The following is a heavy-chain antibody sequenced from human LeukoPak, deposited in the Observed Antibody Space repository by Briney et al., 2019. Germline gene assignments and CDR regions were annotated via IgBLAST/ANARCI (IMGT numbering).Heavy chain of an antibody. CDR2: INPNSGGT. J-gene: IGHJ4*02. D-gene: IGHD2-2*01. CDR1: GYTFTGYY. Sequence: ASVKVSCKASGYTFTGYYMHWVRQAPGQGLEWMGWINPNSGGTNYAQKFQGRVTMTRDTSISTAYMELSRLRSEDTAVYYCARDPLEDIVVVPAANFAYWGQGTLVTVSS. V-gene: IGHV1-2*02. CDR3: ARDPLEDIVVVPAANFAY.